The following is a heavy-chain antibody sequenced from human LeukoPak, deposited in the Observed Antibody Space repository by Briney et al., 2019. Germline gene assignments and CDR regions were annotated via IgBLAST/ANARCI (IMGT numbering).Heavy chain of an antibody. CDR1: GGSISSGGYY. CDR2: IYYSGST. J-gene: IGHJ5*02. V-gene: IGHV4-31*03. D-gene: IGHD3-9*01. CDR3: ARASVLRYFDWSPGWFDP. Sequence: SETLSLTCTVSGGSISSGGYYWSWIRQHPGKGLGWIGYIYYSGSTYYNPSLKSRVTISVDTSKNQFSLKLSSVTAADTAVYYCARASVLRYFDWSPGWFDPWGQGTLVTVSS.